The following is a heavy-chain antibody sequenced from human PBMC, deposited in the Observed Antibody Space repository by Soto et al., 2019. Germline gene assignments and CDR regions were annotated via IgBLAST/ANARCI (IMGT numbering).Heavy chain of an antibody. D-gene: IGHD6-19*01. Sequence: ESGGDVVQPGMSLRLSCAASGSTFRSHGMHWVRQAPGKGLEWVAVISNDGGNIYYAESVKGRFTISRDNSMDTLYLQMNSLRAEDTAVYYCAKDTYSSAWWGAFDPWGQGTLVTVSS. CDR2: ISNDGGNI. CDR3: AKDTYSSAWWGAFDP. V-gene: IGHV3-30*18. CDR1: GSTFRSHG. J-gene: IGHJ5*02.